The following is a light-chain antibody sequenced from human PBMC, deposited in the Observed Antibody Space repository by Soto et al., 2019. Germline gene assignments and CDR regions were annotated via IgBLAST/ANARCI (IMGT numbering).Light chain of an antibody. J-gene: IGKJ1*01. CDR3: QQSDVCPRT. Sequence: IPLTQCASSLSAAIGDRVTITCRASQSIXSYFNWYQQRPGKAPNILXYDATRLHRGCPPSFSGSGYATDFTRTITSLQLSDSENYYWQQSDVCPRTFGQGTKVDIK. CDR1: QSIXSY. CDR2: DAT. V-gene: IGKV1-39*01.